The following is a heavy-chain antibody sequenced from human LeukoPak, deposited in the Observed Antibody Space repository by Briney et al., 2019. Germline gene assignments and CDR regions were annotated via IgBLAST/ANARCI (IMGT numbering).Heavy chain of an antibody. CDR1: GGSISSSSYY. J-gene: IGHJ4*02. V-gene: IGHV4-39*01. Sequence: SETLSLTCTVSGGSISSSSYYWGWIRQPPGKGLEWIGSIYYSGSTYYNPSLKSRVTISVDTSKNQFSLKLSSVTAADTAVYYCARREAVALFFDYWGQGPLVPVSS. CDR2: IYYSGST. CDR3: ARREAVALFFDY. D-gene: IGHD6-19*01.